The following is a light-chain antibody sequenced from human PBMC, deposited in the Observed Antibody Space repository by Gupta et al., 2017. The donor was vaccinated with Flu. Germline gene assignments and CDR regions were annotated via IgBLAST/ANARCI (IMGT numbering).Light chain of an antibody. CDR3: QVWGSGHDLVV. Sequence: SNVLPQPPSVSVAPGPTARITCGGNNIGSKSVHWYQQEPGQAPVLVLSDASDRPSGIPERFSGSTSGNTATLTISRVEAGDEADYYCQVWGSGHDLVVFGGGTKLTVL. V-gene: IGLV3-21*02. CDR1: NIGSKS. CDR2: DAS. J-gene: IGLJ2*01.